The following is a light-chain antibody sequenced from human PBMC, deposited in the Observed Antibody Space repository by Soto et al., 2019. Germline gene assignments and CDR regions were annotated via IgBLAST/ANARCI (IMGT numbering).Light chain of an antibody. V-gene: IGKV1-5*03. CDR3: QQYNSYPYT. J-gene: IGKJ2*01. CDR2: YAS. CDR1: QSISTF. Sequence: DILMTQSPSALSASVGDRVTITCRASQSISTFLAWYQQKPGKAPNLLIYYASNLQSGVPSRFGGSGSGTEFSLTISTLQPDDFVTYYCQQYNSYPYTFGQGTKLEIK.